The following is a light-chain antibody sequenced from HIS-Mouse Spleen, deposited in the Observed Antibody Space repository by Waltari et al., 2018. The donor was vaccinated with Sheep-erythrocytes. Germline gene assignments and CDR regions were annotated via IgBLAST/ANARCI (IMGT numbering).Light chain of an antibody. CDR1: KLGDKY. V-gene: IGLV3-1*01. CDR2: QDS. J-gene: IGLJ2*01. CDR3: QAWDSSTVV. Sequence: SYELTQPPSVSVSPGQTASITCSGDKLGDKYACWYHQKPGQSPVLVIYQDSKRPSVIPERFSGSKSGNTATLTISGTQAMDEADYYCQAWDSSTVVFGGGTKLTVL.